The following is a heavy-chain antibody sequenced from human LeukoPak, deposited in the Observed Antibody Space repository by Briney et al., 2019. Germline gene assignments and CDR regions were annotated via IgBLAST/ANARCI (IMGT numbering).Heavy chain of an antibody. D-gene: IGHD6-13*01. CDR2: ISGSGSGT. J-gene: IGHJ4*02. CDR3: AKDAVAAAGRDYYFDY. V-gene: IGHV3-23*01. CDR1: GFTFSSYA. Sequence: GGSLRLSCAASGFTFSSYAMSWVRQAPGKGLEWVSAISGSGSGTYYADSVKGRFTISRDNSKNMLYLQMNSLRTEDTAEYYCAKDAVAAAGRDYYFDYSGQGTLVTVSS.